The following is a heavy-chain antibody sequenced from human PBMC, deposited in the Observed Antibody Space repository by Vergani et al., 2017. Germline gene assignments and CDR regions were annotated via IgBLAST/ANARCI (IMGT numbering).Heavy chain of an antibody. CDR3: ARNTGDYWMIDY. D-gene: IGHD4-17*01. CDR2: ISGSGCSP. CDR1: GFTFSSYE. Sequence: EVQLVESGGGLVQPGGSLRLSCAASGFTFSSYEMNWVRQAPGQGLEWVSAISGSGCSPYYADSVKGRFTISRDNSKTTLYLQMNSLRAEDTAVYYCARNTGDYWMIDYWGQGTLVTGSS. V-gene: IGHV3-23*04. J-gene: IGHJ4*02.